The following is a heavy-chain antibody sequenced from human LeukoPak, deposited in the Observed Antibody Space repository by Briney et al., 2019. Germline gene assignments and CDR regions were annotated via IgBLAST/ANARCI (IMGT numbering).Heavy chain of an antibody. D-gene: IGHD4-17*01. V-gene: IGHV1-46*01. Sequence: ASVGVSCKASGYTFSHYYLHWVRQAPGHAREWMAIINSSWWCTYYEQKLQGRVTGTRDQSPSPDYMELSSLRSEDTAVYYCARDTRTITAVTRAHHHYFGLDLWRQGPTVTVSS. CDR1: GYTFSHYY. J-gene: IGHJ6*02. CDR3: ARDTRTITAVTRAHHHYFGLDL. CDR2: INSSWWCT.